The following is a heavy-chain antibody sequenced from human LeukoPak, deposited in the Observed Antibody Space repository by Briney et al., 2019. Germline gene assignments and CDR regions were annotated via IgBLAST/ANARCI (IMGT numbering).Heavy chain of an antibody. D-gene: IGHD6-6*01. V-gene: IGHV3-7*01. J-gene: IGHJ6*03. CDR1: GFTFNNYW. CDR3: ARMGQLVPPSSKYYYYYYMDV. Sequence: GGSLRLSCAASGFTFNNYWMNWVRQAPGKGLEWVANIKQDGSEKYYVDSVKGRFTISRDNAKNSLYLQMNSLRAEDTAVYYCARMGQLVPPSSKYYYYYYMDVWGKGTTVTVSS. CDR2: IKQDGSEK.